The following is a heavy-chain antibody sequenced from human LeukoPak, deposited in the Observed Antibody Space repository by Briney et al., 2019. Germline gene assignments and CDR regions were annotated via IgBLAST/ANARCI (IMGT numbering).Heavy chain of an antibody. V-gene: IGHV4-39*01. CDR3: ARRIAAAGSRAFDY. D-gene: IGHD6-13*01. J-gene: IGHJ4*02. CDR2: IYYSGST. CDR1: GGSISSSSYY. Sequence: SETLSLTCTVSGGSISSSSYYWGWIRQPPGKGLEWIGSIYYSGSTYYNPSLKSRVTISVDTPKNQFSLRLSSVTAADTAVYYCARRIAAAGSRAFDYWGQGTLVTVSS.